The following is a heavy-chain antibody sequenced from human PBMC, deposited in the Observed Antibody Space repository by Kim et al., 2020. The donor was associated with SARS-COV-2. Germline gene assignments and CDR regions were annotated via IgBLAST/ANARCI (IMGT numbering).Heavy chain of an antibody. J-gene: IGHJ4*02. CDR1: GFTFSNAW. V-gene: IGHV3-15*01. CDR3: TTGVVDSSGYSDY. Sequence: GGSLRLSCAASGFTFSNAWMSWVRQAPGKGLEWVGRIKSKTDGGTTDYAAPVKGRFTISRDDSKNTLYLQMNSLKTEDTAVYYCTTGVVDSSGYSDYWGQGTLVTVSS. D-gene: IGHD3-22*01. CDR2: IKSKTDGGTT.